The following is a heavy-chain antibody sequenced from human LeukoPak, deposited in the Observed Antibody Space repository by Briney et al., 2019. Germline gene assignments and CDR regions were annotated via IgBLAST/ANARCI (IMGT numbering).Heavy chain of an antibody. CDR3: ARDGSARSLGN. J-gene: IGHJ4*02. Sequence: GGSLRLSCPASGFTVSSNYMSWARQAPGKGLESVTVIDNGGITYYAYSVKGRFTISRDNSKNTLYLQMNSLRAEDTAVYYCARDGSARSLGNWGQGTLVSVSS. CDR2: IDNGGIT. CDR1: GFTVSSNY. D-gene: IGHD6-6*01. V-gene: IGHV3-53*01.